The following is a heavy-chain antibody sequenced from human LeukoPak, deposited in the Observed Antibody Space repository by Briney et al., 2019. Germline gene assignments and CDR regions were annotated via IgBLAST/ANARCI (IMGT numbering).Heavy chain of an antibody. Sequence: PSETLSLTCTVSDGSTSDYHWSWLRQPPGKGLEWIGYMYYTGSTNYNPSLKSRVSISVDTSKRQFSLKLRSVTAADTAVYYCARHLYCGGDCYSGRNHYYGLDVWGQGTTVTVSS. CDR1: DGSTSDYH. CDR2: MYYTGST. J-gene: IGHJ6*02. V-gene: IGHV4-59*08. D-gene: IGHD2-21*02. CDR3: ARHLYCGGDCYSGRNHYYGLDV.